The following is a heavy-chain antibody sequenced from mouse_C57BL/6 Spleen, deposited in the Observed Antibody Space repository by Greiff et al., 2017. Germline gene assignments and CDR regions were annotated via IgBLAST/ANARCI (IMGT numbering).Heavy chain of an antibody. V-gene: IGHV6-6*01. CDR2: IRNKANNHAT. CDR1: GFTFSDAW. CDR3: TRTPTGTWFAY. J-gene: IGHJ3*01. Sequence: DVQLQESGGGLVQPGGSMKLSCAASGFTFSDAWMDWVRQSPEKGLEWVAEIRNKANNHATYYAESVKGRFTISRDDSKSMVYLQMNSLRAEDTDIYYCTRTPTGTWFAYWGQGTLVTVSA. D-gene: IGHD4-1*02.